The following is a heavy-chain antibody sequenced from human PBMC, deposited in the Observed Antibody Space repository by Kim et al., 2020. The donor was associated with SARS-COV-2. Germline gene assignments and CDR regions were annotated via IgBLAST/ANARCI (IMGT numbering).Heavy chain of an antibody. CDR1: GGSISSGSYY. CDR2: IYTSGRT. Sequence: SETLSLTCTVSGGSISSGSYYWSWIRQPAGKGLEWIGRIYTSGRTNYNPSLKSRVTISVDTSKNQFSLKLSSVTAADTAVYYCAREWGFYDYVWGSYPGSFDYWGQGTLVTVSS. D-gene: IGHD3-16*02. CDR3: AREWGFYDYVWGSYPGSFDY. J-gene: IGHJ4*02. V-gene: IGHV4-61*02.